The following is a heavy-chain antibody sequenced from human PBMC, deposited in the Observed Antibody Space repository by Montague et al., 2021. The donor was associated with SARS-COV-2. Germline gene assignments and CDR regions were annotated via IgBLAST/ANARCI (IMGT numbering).Heavy chain of an antibody. J-gene: IGHJ4*02. D-gene: IGHD5-12*01. V-gene: IGHV3-9*01. CDR1: GFTFHDYA. CDR3: AKDTSSWIRELPDY. Sequence: SLILSFSASGFTFHDYAMHWVRQTPGKGLEWVSGISWNSDRKDYADSVKGRFTIPRDNAKNVLYLQMNSLRREDTAWYYCAKDTSSWIRELPDYWGQGTLVTVSS. CDR2: ISWNSDRK.